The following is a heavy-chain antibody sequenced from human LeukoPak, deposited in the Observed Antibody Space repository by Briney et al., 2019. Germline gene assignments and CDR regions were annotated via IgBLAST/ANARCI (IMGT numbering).Heavy chain of an antibody. CDR1: NSSFGPYY. Sequence: SETLSLTCDVYNSSFGPYYWSWVRQSPGKGLEYIGEVNHRGDSNYNPSLNSRVAISIDTSKNQFSLKLSSVTAADTAVYYCARAEERFLDKYYYYYMDVWGKGTTVTVSS. J-gene: IGHJ6*03. D-gene: IGHD3-3*01. CDR3: ARAEERFLDKYYYYYMDV. CDR2: VNHRGDS. V-gene: IGHV4-34*01.